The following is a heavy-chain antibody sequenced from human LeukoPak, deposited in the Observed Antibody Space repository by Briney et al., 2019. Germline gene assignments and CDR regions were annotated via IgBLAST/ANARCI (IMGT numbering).Heavy chain of an antibody. D-gene: IGHD2-2*01. CDR3: ATRVYCSSTSCHRRFNWFDP. Sequence: SETLSLTCAVYGGSSSGYYWSWIRQPPGKGLEWIGEINHSGSTNYNPSLKSRVTISVDTSKNQFSLKLSSVTAADTAVYYCATRVYCSSTSCHRRFNWFDPWGQGTLVTVSS. CDR2: INHSGST. V-gene: IGHV4-34*01. CDR1: GGSSSGYY. J-gene: IGHJ5*02.